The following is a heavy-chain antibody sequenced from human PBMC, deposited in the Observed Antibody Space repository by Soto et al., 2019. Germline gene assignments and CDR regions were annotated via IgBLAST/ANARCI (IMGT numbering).Heavy chain of an antibody. CDR2: IYSGGST. J-gene: IGHJ5*02. V-gene: IGHV3-53*04. CDR3: ARGRDCGGDCPNWFDP. D-gene: IGHD2-21*02. CDR1: GFTVSSNY. Sequence: EVQLVESGGGLVQPGGSLRLSCAASGFTVSSNYMSWVRQAPGKGLEWVSVIYSGGSTYYADSVKGRFTISRHNSKNAVYCQMNSLRAGDAAVYYCARGRDCGGDCPNWFDPWGQGTLVTVSS.